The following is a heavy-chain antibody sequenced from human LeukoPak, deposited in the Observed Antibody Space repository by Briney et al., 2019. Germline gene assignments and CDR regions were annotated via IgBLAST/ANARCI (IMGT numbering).Heavy chain of an antibody. CDR3: ALIRRNRSDWYPYDYYYMDV. J-gene: IGHJ6*03. CDR1: GFSLRTPGMR. D-gene: IGHD6-19*01. Sequence: SGPALVKPTQTLTLTCTFSGFSLRTPGMRVTWIRQPPGKALEWLARLGWDDDKFYTTSLKTRLTISKDTSKNQVVLTMTNIEPVVTGTYYFALIRRNRSDWYPYDYYYMDVCGKGTTVTVSS. CDR2: LGWDDDK. V-gene: IGHV2-70*04.